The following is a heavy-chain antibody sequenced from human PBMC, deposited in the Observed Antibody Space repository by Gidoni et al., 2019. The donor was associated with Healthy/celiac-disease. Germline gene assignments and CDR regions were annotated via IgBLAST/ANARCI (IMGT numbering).Heavy chain of an antibody. Sequence: EVQLVESGGGLVQPGRSLRLSCAASGFTLDDYAMHWVRQAPGKGLEWVSGISWNSGSIGYADSVKGRFTISRDNAKNSLYLQMNSLRAEDTALYYCAKGYYDILTGYWAGFDYWGQGTLVTVSS. J-gene: IGHJ4*02. D-gene: IGHD3-9*01. CDR1: GFTLDDYA. CDR3: AKGYYDILTGYWAGFDY. CDR2: ISWNSGSI. V-gene: IGHV3-9*01.